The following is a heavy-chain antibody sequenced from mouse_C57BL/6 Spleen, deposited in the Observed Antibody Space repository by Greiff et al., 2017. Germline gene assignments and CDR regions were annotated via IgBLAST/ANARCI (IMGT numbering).Heavy chain of an antibody. D-gene: IGHD2-4*01. J-gene: IGHJ1*03. CDR3: AIYYDYDVWYFDV. V-gene: IGHV1-42*01. Sequence: EVQLQQSGPELVKPGASVKISCKASGYSFTGYYMNWVKQSPEKSLEWIGEINPSTGGTTYNQKFKAKATLTVDKSSSTAYMQLKSLTSEDSAVYYCAIYYDYDVWYFDVWGTGTTVTGSS. CDR2: INPSTGGT. CDR1: GYSFTGYY.